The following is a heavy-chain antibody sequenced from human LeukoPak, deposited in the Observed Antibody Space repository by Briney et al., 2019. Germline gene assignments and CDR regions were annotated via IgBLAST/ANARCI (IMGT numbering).Heavy chain of an antibody. J-gene: IGHJ3*02. D-gene: IGHD3-10*01. CDR2: ISYDGSNK. CDR3: AKDFNYYGSGRTDAFDI. Sequence: QPGRSLRLSCAASGFTFSSYGMHWVRQAPGKGLEWVAVISYDGSNKYYADSVKGRFTISRDNSKNTLYLQMNSLRAEDTAVYYCAKDFNYYGSGRTDAFDIWGQGTMVTVSS. CDR1: GFTFSSYG. V-gene: IGHV3-30*18.